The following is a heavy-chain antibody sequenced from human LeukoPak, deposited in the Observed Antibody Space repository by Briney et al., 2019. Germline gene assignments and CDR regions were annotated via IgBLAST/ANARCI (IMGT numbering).Heavy chain of an antibody. CDR1: GYTFTSYY. CDR3: ARGPLGANYYYYYYMDV. CDR2: INPSGGST. D-gene: IGHD1-26*01. J-gene: IGHJ6*03. V-gene: IGHV1-46*01. Sequence: GASVKVSCKASGYTFTSYYMHWVRQAPGQGLEWMGIINPSGGSTSYAQKFQGRVTITADESTSTAYMELSSLRSEDTAVYYCARGPLGANYYYYYYMDVWGKGTTVTISS.